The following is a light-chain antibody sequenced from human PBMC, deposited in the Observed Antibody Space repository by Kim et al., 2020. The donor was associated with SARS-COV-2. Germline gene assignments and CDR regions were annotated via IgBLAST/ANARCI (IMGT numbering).Light chain of an antibody. CDR2: AFS. CDR3: SSYTRGSTNYV. V-gene: IGLV2-14*03. Sequence: QSNPTSCPDTNNDTGSYNYFSCYQHHPGKAPKLMIYAFSNRPSGVSNRFSGSKSGNTASLTISGLQAEDEADYYCSSYTRGSTNYVFGTGTKVTVL. CDR1: NNDTGSYNY. J-gene: IGLJ1*01.